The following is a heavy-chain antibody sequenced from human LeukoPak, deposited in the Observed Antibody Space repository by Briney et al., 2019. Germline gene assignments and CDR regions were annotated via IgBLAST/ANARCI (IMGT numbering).Heavy chain of an antibody. J-gene: IGHJ4*02. Sequence: ASVKVSCKASGGTFSSYAISWVRQAPGQGLEWMGRIIPILGIANYAQKFQGRVTITADKSTSTAYMELSSLRFEDTAVYYCASVGLGFDYWGQGTLVTVSS. CDR3: ASVGLGFDY. CDR2: IIPILGIA. CDR1: GGTFSSYA. D-gene: IGHD3/OR15-3a*01. V-gene: IGHV1-69*04.